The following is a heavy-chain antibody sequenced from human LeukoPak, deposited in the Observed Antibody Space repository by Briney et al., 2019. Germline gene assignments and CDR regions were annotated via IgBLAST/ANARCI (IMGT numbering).Heavy chain of an antibody. CDR2: INHSGST. CDR3: ASVGGERWLQF. Sequence: SETLSLTCAVYGGSFSGYYWSWIRQPPGKGQEWIGEINHSGSTNYNPSLKSRVTISVDTSKNQFSLKLSSVTAADTAVYYCASVGGERWLQFWGQGTLVTVSS. D-gene: IGHD5-24*01. J-gene: IGHJ4*02. CDR1: GGSFSGYY. V-gene: IGHV4-34*01.